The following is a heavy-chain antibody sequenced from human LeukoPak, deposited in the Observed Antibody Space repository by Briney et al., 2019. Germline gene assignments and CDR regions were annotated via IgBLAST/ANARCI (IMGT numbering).Heavy chain of an antibody. CDR2: IIPIFGTA. Sequence: GASVKVSCKASGGTFSSYAISWVRQAPGQGLEWMGGIIPIFGTATYAQEFQGRVTITADESTSTAYMELSSLRSEDTAVYYCARVPLYYYDSSGYYGAFDYWGQGTLVTVSS. CDR1: GGTFSSYA. V-gene: IGHV1-69*13. CDR3: ARVPLYYYDSSGYYGAFDY. D-gene: IGHD3-22*01. J-gene: IGHJ4*02.